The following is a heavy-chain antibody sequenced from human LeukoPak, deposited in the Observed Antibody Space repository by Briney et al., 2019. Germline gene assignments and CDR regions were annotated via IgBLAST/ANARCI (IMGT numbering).Heavy chain of an antibody. CDR3: ARGHYYYDSSGYPVY. D-gene: IGHD3-22*01. J-gene: IGHJ4*02. CDR2: ISAYNGNT. V-gene: IGHV1-18*01. CDR1: GYTFTSYG. Sequence: EASVKVSCKASGYTFTSYGISWVRQAPGQGLEWMGWISAYNGNTDYAQKLQGRVTMTTDASTSTAYMELRSLRSDDTAVYYCARGHYYYDSSGYPVYWGQGTLVTVSS.